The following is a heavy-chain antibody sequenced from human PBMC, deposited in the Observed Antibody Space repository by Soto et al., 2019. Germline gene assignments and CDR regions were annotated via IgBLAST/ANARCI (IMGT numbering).Heavy chain of an antibody. V-gene: IGHV3-23*01. D-gene: IGHD5-12*01. Sequence: PGGSLRLSCAASGFTFSSYAMSWVRQAPGKGLEWVSVISGSGGSTYYADAVKGRFIISRDNSKNTLYLQMNSLRAEDTAVYYCAKTYAKLDSGDDPLGYWGQGTLVTVSS. CDR1: GFTFSSYA. CDR3: AKTYAKLDSGDDPLGY. CDR2: ISGSGGST. J-gene: IGHJ4*02.